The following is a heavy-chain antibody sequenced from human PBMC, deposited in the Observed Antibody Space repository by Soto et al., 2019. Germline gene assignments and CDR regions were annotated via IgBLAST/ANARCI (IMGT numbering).Heavy chain of an antibody. J-gene: IGHJ4*02. D-gene: IGHD1-26*01. CDR2: ISYDGSNK. CDR3: AKGRVGATYYFDY. Sequence: QVQLVESGGGVVQPGRSLRLSCAASGFTFSSYGMHWVRQAPGKGLEWVAVISYDGSNKYYADSVKGRFTSSRDNSKNTLYLQMNSLRAEDTAGYYCAKGRVGATYYFDYWGQGTLVTVSS. V-gene: IGHV3-30*18. CDR1: GFTFSSYG.